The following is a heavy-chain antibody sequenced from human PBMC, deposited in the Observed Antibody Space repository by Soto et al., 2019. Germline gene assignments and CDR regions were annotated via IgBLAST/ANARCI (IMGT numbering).Heavy chain of an antibody. CDR1: GGTFSSYT. CDR2: IIPILGIA. D-gene: IGHD4-17*01. V-gene: IGHV1-69*02. J-gene: IGHJ4*02. Sequence: GASVKVSCKASGGTFSSYTLSWVRQAPGQGLEWMGRIIPILGIANYAQKFQGRVTITADKSTSTAYMELSSLRSEDTAVYYCARSFGTTVTLYYFDYWGQGTLVTVSS. CDR3: ARSFGTTVTLYYFDY.